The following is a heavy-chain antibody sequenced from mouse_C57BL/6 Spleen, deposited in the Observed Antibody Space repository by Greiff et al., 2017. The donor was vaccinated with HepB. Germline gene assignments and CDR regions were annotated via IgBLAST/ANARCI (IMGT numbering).Heavy chain of an antibody. CDR3: ARSPIYYGKGYWYFDV. J-gene: IGHJ1*03. CDR1: GYTFTSYW. Sequence: QVQLQQPGAELVKPGASVKLSCKASGYTFTSYWMQWVKQRPGKGLEWIGEIDPSDSYTNYNQKFKGKATLTVDTSSSTAYMQLSSLTSEDSSVYYCARSPIYYGKGYWYFDVWGTGTTVTVSS. D-gene: IGHD2-1*01. CDR2: IDPSDSYT. V-gene: IGHV1-50*01.